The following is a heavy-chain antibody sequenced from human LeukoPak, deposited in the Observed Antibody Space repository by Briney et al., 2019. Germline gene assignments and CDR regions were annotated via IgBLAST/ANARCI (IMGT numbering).Heavy chain of an antibody. CDR1: GYSFTSYW. D-gene: IGHD3-22*01. CDR3: ARHPHDSSGYYDY. CDR2: IYPGDSDT. V-gene: IGHV5-51*01. J-gene: IGHJ4*02. Sequence: GESLKISCKGSGYSFTSYWIGWERQMPGKGLEWMGIIYPGDSDTRYSPSFQGQVTISADKSISTAYLQWSSLKASDTAMYYCARHPHDSSGYYDYWGQGTLVTVSS.